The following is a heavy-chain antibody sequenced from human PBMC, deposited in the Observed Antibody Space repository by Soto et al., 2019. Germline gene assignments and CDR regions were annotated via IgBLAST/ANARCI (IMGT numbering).Heavy chain of an antibody. CDR3: AKPTRDAVTMIVVVITTIDY. CDR2: ISGSGGST. V-gene: IGHV3-23*01. D-gene: IGHD3-22*01. Sequence: PGGSLRLSCAASGFTFSSYAMSWVRQAPGQGLEWVSAISGSGGSTYYADSVKGRFTISRDNSKNTLYLQMNSLRAEDTAVYYCAKPTRDAVTMIVVVITTIDYWGQGTLVTVSS. J-gene: IGHJ4*02. CDR1: GFTFSSYA.